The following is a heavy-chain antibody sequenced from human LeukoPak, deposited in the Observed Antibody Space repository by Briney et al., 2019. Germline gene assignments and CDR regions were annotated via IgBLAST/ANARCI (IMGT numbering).Heavy chain of an antibody. D-gene: IGHD6-13*01. CDR1: GFTFSSYG. Sequence: PGGSLRLSCAASGFTFSSYGMHWVRQAPGKGLEWVSLISWDGGKTSYADSVKGRFTISRDNSKNSLYLQMNSLRSEDTALYYCVLQRLSAAFDYWGQGTLVTVSS. CDR2: ISWDGGKT. V-gene: IGHV3-43*01. CDR3: VLQRLSAAFDY. J-gene: IGHJ4*02.